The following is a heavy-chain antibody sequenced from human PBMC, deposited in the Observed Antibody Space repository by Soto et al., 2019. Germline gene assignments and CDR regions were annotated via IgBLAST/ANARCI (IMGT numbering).Heavy chain of an antibody. V-gene: IGHV3-30*03. J-gene: IGHJ1*01. D-gene: IGHD3-22*01. CDR3: AVDGSGSRAYFQH. Sequence: GGSLRLSCAAAGFTFSNYAMHWVRQAPGKGLEWVAIVSYDGDNEYYADSVRGRFFISRDNSRNTLYLQTSSLRHEDTAVYYCAVDGSGSRAYFQHWGQGTLVTV. CDR2: VSYDGDNE. CDR1: GFTFSNYA.